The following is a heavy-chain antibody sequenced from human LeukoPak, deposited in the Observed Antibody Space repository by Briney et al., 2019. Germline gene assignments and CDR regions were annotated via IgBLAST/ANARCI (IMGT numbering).Heavy chain of an antibody. CDR1: GGSISSYY. CDR3: ARGGVGATPYYYYYGMDV. D-gene: IGHD1-26*01. J-gene: IGHJ6*02. CDR2: IYTSGST. Sequence: TSETLSLTCTVSGGSISSYYWSWIRQPAGKGLEWIGRIYTSGSTNYNPSLKSRVTISVDTSKNQFSLKLSSVTAADTAVYYCARGGVGATPYYYYYGMDVWGQGTTVTVSS. V-gene: IGHV4-4*07.